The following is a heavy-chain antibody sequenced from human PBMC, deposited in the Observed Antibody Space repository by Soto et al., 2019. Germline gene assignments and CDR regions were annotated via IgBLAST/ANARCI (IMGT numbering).Heavy chain of an antibody. Sequence: PGGSLRLSCAASGFNFRNYGMHWVRQAPGKGLEWVAIIWYDGSNKYYADSLKGRFTISRDNSKKMVYLQMTSLGPEDTAVYYCAKGGGSARDFDYWGQGALVTVSS. CDR3: AKGGGSARDFDY. J-gene: IGHJ4*02. CDR1: GFNFRNYG. V-gene: IGHV3-30*02. D-gene: IGHD1-26*01. CDR2: IWYDGSNK.